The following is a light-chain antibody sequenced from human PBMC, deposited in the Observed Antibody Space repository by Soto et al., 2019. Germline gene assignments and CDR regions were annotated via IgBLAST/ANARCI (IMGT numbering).Light chain of an antibody. CDR1: QSVSSSY. CDR2: GAS. V-gene: IGKV3-20*01. J-gene: IGKJ1*01. CDR3: QQYGSSPCP. Sequence: EIVLTQSPGTLSLSPGEIATLSCRASQSVSSSYLAWYQQKPGQAPRLLIYGASSRATGIPDRFRGSGSGTDLPLTISRLEPEDFAMYYCQQYGSSPCPIGQGNKLEIK.